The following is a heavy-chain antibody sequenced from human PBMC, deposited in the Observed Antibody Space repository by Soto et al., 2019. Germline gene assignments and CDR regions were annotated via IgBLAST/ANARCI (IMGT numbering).Heavy chain of an antibody. CDR2: IKRKADGGTT. J-gene: IGHJ4*02. V-gene: IGHV3-15*01. D-gene: IGHD4-17*01. CDR1: GFTLSNAY. Sequence: EVQLVASGGGLVKSGDSLRLSCAGSGFTLSNAYLSWVHQAPGKGLEWVGHIKRKADGGTTDYAAPVKGRFTVSRDDSKNTLYLQMNTLKIEDTAMYYCTVGHYGDWGQGTLVTVSS. CDR3: TVGHYGD.